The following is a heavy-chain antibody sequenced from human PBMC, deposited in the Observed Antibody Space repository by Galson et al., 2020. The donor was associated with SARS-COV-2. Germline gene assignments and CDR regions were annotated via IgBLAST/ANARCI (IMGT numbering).Heavy chain of an antibody. CDR3: ARDSPIQLWSLGGDY. CDR2: IYYNGNT. J-gene: IGHJ4*02. Sequence: SETLSLTCTVSGGSISSSSYYWGWIRQPPGKGLEWIGNIYYNGNTYYNPSLKSRVTISVDTSKNQFSLKLSSVTAADTAVYYCARDSPIQLWSLGGDYWGQGTLVTVSS. D-gene: IGHD5-18*01. V-gene: IGHV4-39*07. CDR1: GGSISSSSYY.